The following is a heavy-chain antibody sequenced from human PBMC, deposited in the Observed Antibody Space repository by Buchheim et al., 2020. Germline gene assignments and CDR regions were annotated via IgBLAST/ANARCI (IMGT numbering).Heavy chain of an antibody. CDR1: GFTFSSYG. V-gene: IGHV3-30*18. J-gene: IGHJ4*02. Sequence: VQLVESGGGVVQPGRSLRLSCAASGFTFSSYGMHWVRQAPGKGLEWVAVISYDGSNKYYADSVKGRFTISRDNSKNTLYLQMNSLRAEDTAVYYCAKVYGGATTHYYFDYWGQGTL. CDR2: ISYDGSNK. CDR3: AKVYGGATTHYYFDY. D-gene: IGHD1-26*01.